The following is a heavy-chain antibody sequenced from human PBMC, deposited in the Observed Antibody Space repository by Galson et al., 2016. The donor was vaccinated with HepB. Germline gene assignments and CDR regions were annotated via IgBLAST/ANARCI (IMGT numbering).Heavy chain of an antibody. CDR2: VSGSGGST. CDR3: AKMDEGTSKRNIDY. V-gene: IGHV3-23*01. D-gene: IGHD2-2*03. J-gene: IGHJ4*02. Sequence: SLRLSCAASGFTFSSYGMSWVRQAPGKGLEWVSAVSGSGGSTYYADSVKGRFTISRDNSKNTLYLHMNSLRAEDTAVYSCAKMDEGTSKRNIDYWGQGTLVTVST. CDR1: GFTFSSYG.